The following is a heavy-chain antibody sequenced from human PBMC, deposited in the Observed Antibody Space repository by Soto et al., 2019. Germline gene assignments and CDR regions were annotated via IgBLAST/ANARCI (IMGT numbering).Heavy chain of an antibody. V-gene: IGHV1-8*01. CDR1: GNTFTRYD. CDR2: INPNSGNI. J-gene: IGHJ4*02. CDR3: ARGRASGSYYLLDS. Sequence: ASVKVSCKASGNTFTRYDINWVRQATGHGLEWMGWINPNSGNIGYAQKFQGRVTMARDTAIRTAYMEVSRLRSDDTAVYYCARGRASGSYYLLDSWGQGTLVTVSS. D-gene: IGHD3-10*01.